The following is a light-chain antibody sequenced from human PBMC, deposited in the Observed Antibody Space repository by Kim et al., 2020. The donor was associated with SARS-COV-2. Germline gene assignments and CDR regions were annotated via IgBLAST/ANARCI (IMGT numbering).Light chain of an antibody. Sequence: ASVGDRVTNTCRASQSIDTWLAWYQQRLGKAPNLLIYKASTLERGVPSRFSGSGSGTEFTLTIGCLQPDDFATYYCQQYSAYSRTFGQGTKVDIK. CDR3: QQYSAYSRT. V-gene: IGKV1-5*03. CDR2: KAS. CDR1: QSIDTW. J-gene: IGKJ1*01.